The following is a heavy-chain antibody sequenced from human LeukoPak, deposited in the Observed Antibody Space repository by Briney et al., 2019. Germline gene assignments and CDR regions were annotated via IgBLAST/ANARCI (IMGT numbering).Heavy chain of an antibody. CDR3: AKDNQYGGSQRAFDI. Sequence: GGSLRLSCAASGFTFRSYGMSWVRQAPGKGREWVSAIRGSGGSTYYADSVRGRFTISRDNSKNTLYVQMSSLRAEDTAVYYCAKDNQYGGSQRAFDIWGQGTMVTVSS. V-gene: IGHV3-23*01. CDR2: IRGSGGST. J-gene: IGHJ3*02. D-gene: IGHD1-26*01. CDR1: GFTFRSYG.